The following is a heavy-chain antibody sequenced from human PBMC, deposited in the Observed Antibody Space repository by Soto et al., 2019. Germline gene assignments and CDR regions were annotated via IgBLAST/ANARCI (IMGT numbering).Heavy chain of an antibody. Sequence: VQLLESGGGLVQPGGSLRLSCAASGFTFSSYAMSWVRQAPGKGLEWVSAISGSGGSTYYADSVKGRFTISRDNSKNTLYLQMNSLRAEDTAVYYCAKDLKCSGGSCYLSYWYFDLWGRGTLVTVSS. CDR1: GFTFSSYA. D-gene: IGHD2-15*01. V-gene: IGHV3-23*01. CDR3: AKDLKCSGGSCYLSYWYFDL. J-gene: IGHJ2*01. CDR2: ISGSGGST.